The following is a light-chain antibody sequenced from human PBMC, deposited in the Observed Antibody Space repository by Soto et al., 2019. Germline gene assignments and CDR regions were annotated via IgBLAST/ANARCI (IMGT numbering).Light chain of an antibody. CDR2: EVS. CDR1: SSDVGAYTS. V-gene: IGLV2-14*01. J-gene: IGLJ1*01. CDR3: ISYKTDDTFL. Sequence: QSALTQPASVSGSPGQSITISCTGTSSDVGAYTSVSWYQQHPGKAPKLMIYEVSNRPSGVSNRFSGSKSANTASLTISGLQADDEAEYFCISYKTDDTFLFGKGKKGIVL.